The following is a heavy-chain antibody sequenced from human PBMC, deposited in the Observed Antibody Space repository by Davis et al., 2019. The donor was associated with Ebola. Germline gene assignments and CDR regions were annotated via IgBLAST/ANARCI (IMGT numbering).Heavy chain of an antibody. V-gene: IGHV3-20*04. CDR2: INWNGGST. Sequence: GESLKISCAASGFTFDDYGMSWVRQAPGKGLEWVSGINWNGGSTGYADSVKGRFTISRDNAKNTLYLQMNSLRAEDTAVYYCARGSSWYTYWGQGTLVTVSS. J-gene: IGHJ4*02. D-gene: IGHD6-13*01. CDR3: ARGSSWYTY. CDR1: GFTFDDYG.